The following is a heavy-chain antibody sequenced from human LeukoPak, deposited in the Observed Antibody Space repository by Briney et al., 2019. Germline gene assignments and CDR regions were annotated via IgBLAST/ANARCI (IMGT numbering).Heavy chain of an antibody. V-gene: IGHV1-2*02. CDR1: GYTFTGYY. CDR2: INPNSGGT. CDR3: AREVGYDESAVNWFDP. D-gene: IGHD2-15*01. Sequence: ASVKVSCKASGYTFTGYYMHWLRQAPGQGLEWMGWINPNSGGTNYAQKFQGRVTMTRDTSISTAYMELSRLRSDDTAVYYCAREVGYDESAVNWFDPRGQGTLVTVSS. J-gene: IGHJ5*02.